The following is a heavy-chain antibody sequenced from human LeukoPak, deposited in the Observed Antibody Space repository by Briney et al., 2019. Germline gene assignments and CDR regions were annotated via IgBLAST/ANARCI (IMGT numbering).Heavy chain of an antibody. CDR2: INAGNGST. V-gene: IGHV1-3*01. CDR3: ARDNWLGY. Sequence: GASVKVSCKASGYTFTSYAMHWVRQAPGQRLEWMGWINAGNGSTKYSQKFQGRVTITRDTSASTAYMELSSLRSEDTAVYYCARDNWLGYWGQGTLVTVSS. J-gene: IGHJ4*02. CDR1: GYTFTSYA. D-gene: IGHD5-12*01.